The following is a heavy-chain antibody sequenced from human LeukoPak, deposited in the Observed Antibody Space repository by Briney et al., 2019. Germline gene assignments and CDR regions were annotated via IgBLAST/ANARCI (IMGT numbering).Heavy chain of an antibody. V-gene: IGHV3-21*01. CDR2: ISSSSSYI. CDR1: GFTFSSYS. J-gene: IGHJ3*02. CDR3: ARATLSLTGAFDI. D-gene: IGHD2/OR15-2a*01. Sequence: GGSLRLSCAASGFTFSSYSMNWVRQAPGKGLEWVSSISSSSSYIYYADSVKGRFTISRDNAKNSLYLQMNSPRAEDTAVYYCARATLSLTGAFDIWGQGTMVTVSS.